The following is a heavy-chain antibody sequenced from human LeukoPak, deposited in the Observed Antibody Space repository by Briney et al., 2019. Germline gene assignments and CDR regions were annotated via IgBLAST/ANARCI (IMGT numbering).Heavy chain of an antibody. CDR3: ATGGYTTWFDP. CDR2: IRTNGRDT. J-gene: IGHJ5*02. CDR1: GFTFSSYS. D-gene: IGHD2-15*01. V-gene: IGHV3-23*01. Sequence: GSLRLSCAASGFTFSSYSMSWVRQSPGKGLEWVSNIRTNGRDTYYADAVKGWFTISRDNSKNTPYLEMNSLRAEDTAVYYCATGGYTTWFDPWGQGTLVTVSS.